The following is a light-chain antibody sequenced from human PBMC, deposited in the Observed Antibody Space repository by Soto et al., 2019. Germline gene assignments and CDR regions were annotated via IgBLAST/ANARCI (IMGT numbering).Light chain of an antibody. Sequence: DIVMTQSPLSLPVTPGAPASISCRSGQSLLHTNGYTYLDWYLQKPGQSPQLLIYLGSSRASGVPDSLSGSGSGSDFTLKISRVEAEDVGVYYFLQAIQTPWTFGQGAKLEIK. J-gene: IGKJ2*02. CDR1: QSLLHTNGYTY. CDR2: LGS. CDR3: LQAIQTPWT. V-gene: IGKV2-28*01.